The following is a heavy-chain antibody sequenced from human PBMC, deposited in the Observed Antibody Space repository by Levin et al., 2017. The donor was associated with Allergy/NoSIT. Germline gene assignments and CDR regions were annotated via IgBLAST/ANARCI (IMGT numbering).Heavy chain of an antibody. CDR3: AGEKGLVGFDY. CDR2: IAHSDSFT. CDR1: GTDFDTYW. D-gene: IGHD1-26*01. J-gene: IGHJ4*02. Sequence: GGSLRLSCHVSGTDFDTYWISWVRQMPGKGLEWMGRIAHSDSFTNYGPSFQGHVTISLDKSISTAYLQWSSLKASDTATYYCAGEKGLVGFDYWGQGTLVTVSS. V-gene: IGHV5-10-1*01.